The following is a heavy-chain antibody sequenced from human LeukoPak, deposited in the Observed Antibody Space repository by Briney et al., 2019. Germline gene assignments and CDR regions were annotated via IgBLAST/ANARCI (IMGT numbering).Heavy chain of an antibody. J-gene: IGHJ4*02. CDR3: ARGPYIVVVPAASQLFDY. V-gene: IGHV1-18*01. CDR2: ISAYNGNT. D-gene: IGHD2-2*01. CDR1: GGTFSSYA. Sequence: ASVKVSCKASGGTFSSYAISWVRQAPGQGLEWMGWISAYNGNTNYAQKLQGRVTMTTDTSTSTAYMELRSLRSDDTAVYYCARGPYIVVVPAASQLFDYWGQGTLVTVSS.